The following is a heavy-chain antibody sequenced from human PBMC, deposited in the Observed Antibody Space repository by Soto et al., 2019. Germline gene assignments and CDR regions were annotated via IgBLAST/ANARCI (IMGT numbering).Heavy chain of an antibody. CDR2: IIPIFGTA. J-gene: IGHJ5*02. D-gene: IGHD3-22*01. CDR3: ARDRGPSSGYYPYWFDP. V-gene: IGHV1-69*13. CDR1: GGTFSIYV. Sequence: ASVKVSCKASGGTFSIYVISWVRQAPGQGLEWMGGIIPIFGTANYAQKFQARVTITADESTSTAYMELSSLRSEDTAVYYCARDRGPSSGYYPYWFDPWGQGTLVTVSS.